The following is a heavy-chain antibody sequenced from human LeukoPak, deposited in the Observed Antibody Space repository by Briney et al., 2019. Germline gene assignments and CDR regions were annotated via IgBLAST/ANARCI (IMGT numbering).Heavy chain of an antibody. J-gene: IGHJ6*03. CDR3: ARLTRLTLIRGVTGYHSLDV. CDR2: IYYSGST. CDR1: GGSINNFY. Sequence: SETLSLTCSVSGGSINNFYWSWIRQPPGGGLEYIGYIYYSGSTNYNPSLKSRVTISVDTSKNQCSLRLNSVTAADTAVYYCARLTRLTLIRGVTGYHSLDVWGKGTKVTVSS. V-gene: IGHV4-59*01. D-gene: IGHD3-10*01.